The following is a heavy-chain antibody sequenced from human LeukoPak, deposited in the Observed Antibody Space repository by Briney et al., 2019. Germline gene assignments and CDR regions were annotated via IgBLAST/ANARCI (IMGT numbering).Heavy chain of an antibody. V-gene: IGHV3-21*01. CDR1: GFTFSIYS. J-gene: IGHJ5*02. D-gene: IGHD3-10*01. CDR2: ISSSSSYI. CDR3: AREGGISMVRIPWFDP. Sequence: PGRSLRLSCASSGFTFSIYSMNGVRHAPGKGLEEVSSISSSSSYIYYADSLKGRFTISRDNAKNSLYVQMDRLRAEDTAVYYCAREGGISMVRIPWFDPWGQGTLVTVSS.